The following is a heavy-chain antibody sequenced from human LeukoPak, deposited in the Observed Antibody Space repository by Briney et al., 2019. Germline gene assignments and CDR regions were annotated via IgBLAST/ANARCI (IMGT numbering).Heavy chain of an antibody. J-gene: IGHJ4*02. Sequence: SETLSLTRTVSSVSLTNYYWSWIRQPPGKGLEWIGYIFFSGTTNYNPSLKSRVTISVDTSKNQFSLKMTSVTAADTAVYFCARVGSGGAWFDFWGQGTLVTVSS. D-gene: IGHD6-19*01. CDR3: ARVGSGGAWFDF. V-gene: IGHV4-59*01. CDR2: IFFSGTT. CDR1: SVSLTNYY.